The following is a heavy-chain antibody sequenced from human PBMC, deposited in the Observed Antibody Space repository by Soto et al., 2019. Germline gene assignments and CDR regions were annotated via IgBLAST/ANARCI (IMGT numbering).Heavy chain of an antibody. CDR1: GFTFSSYA. CDR2: ISYDGSDK. J-gene: IGHJ4*02. Sequence: QVQLVESGGGVVQPGRSLRLSCAASGFTFSSYAMHWVRQAPGKGLEWVAVISYDGSDKYYADSVKGRFTISRDNSKNTRKLQMNSLRADDTAVYYCARALGELSPESYDYWGQGTLITVSS. V-gene: IGHV3-30*03. CDR3: ARALGELSPESYDY. D-gene: IGHD3-16*02.